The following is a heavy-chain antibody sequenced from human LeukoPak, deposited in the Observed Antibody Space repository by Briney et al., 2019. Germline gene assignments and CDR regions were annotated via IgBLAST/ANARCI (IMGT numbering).Heavy chain of an antibody. V-gene: IGHV3-21*01. CDR1: GFIFSTYS. Sequence: PGGSLRLSCAASGFIFSTYSMSWVRQAPGKGLEWVSSISTSSSFIYYADSVKGRFTISRDNAKNSLYLQMNSLRAEDPAVYYCARPGDYGDIDCWGQGTLVTVSS. CDR3: ARPGDYGDIDC. CDR2: ISTSSSFI. J-gene: IGHJ4*02. D-gene: IGHD4-17*01.